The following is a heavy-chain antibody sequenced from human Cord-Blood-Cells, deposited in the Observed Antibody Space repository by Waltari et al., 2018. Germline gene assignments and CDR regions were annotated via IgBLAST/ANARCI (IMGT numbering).Heavy chain of an antibody. Sequence: QVQLVQSGAEVKKPGASVKVSCKASGYTFTSYAMHWVRQAPGQRLEWMGWINAGNGNTKYSQKFQGRVTITRDTSASTAYMELSSLRSEDTAVYYCARADSIAAAVDYWGQGTLVTVSS. J-gene: IGHJ4*02. D-gene: IGHD6-13*01. V-gene: IGHV1-3*01. CDR1: GYTFTSYA. CDR3: ARADSIAAAVDY. CDR2: INAGNGNT.